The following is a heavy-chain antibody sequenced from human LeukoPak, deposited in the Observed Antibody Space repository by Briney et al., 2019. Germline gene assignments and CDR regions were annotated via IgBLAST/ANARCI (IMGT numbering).Heavy chain of an antibody. CDR2: INTNTGNP. D-gene: IGHD3-9*01. V-gene: IGHV7-4-1*02. J-gene: IGHJ6*02. Sequence: ASVKVSCKASGYTFTSYAMNWVRQAPGQGLGWMGWINTNTGNPTYAQGFTGRFVFSLDTSVSTAYLQISSLKAEDTAVYYCAREGSYDILTGPVFDYYYGMDVWGQGTTVTVSS. CDR1: GYTFTSYA. CDR3: AREGSYDILTGPVFDYYYGMDV.